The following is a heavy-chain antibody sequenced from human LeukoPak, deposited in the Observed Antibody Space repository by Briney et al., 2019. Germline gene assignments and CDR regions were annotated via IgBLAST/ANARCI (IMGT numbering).Heavy chain of an antibody. CDR3: ARDLSSTSNWEFDY. D-gene: IGHD1-26*01. CDR1: GYSFAGYF. V-gene: IGHV1-2*06. Sequence: ASVKVSCKTSGYSFAGYFVHWVRQAPGQGLQWMGRINPNSGGTEYEQSFQGRVTMTRDTSISTAYVEVSTLISDDTAVYYCARDLSSTSNWEFDYWGQGTLVTVSS. CDR2: INPNSGGT. J-gene: IGHJ4*02.